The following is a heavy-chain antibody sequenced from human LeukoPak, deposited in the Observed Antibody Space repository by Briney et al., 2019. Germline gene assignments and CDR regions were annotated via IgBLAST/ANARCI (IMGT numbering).Heavy chain of an antibody. J-gene: IGHJ4*02. CDR3: ARDYSYPDY. V-gene: IGHV4-4*07. Sequence: SETLSLTSSVSGASISAYHWSWIRQPAGKGLEWIGRIYSSGRTNYIPSLKSRLTMSVDTSKNQFSLKLNSVTAADTAAYYCARDYSYPDYWGQGTLVTVSS. CDR2: IYSSGRT. CDR1: GASISAYH. D-gene: IGHD5-18*01.